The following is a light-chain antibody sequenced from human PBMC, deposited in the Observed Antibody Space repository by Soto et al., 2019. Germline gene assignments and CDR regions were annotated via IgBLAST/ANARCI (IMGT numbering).Light chain of an antibody. V-gene: IGLV2-14*01. CDR3: SSYTTTYTVV. Sequence: QSVLTQPASVSGSPGQSITISCTGTSSDVGGYTYVSWYQQHPGRAHKLMIYEVSNRPSGVSNRFSGSKSGNTASLTISGLQAADEADYYCSSYTTTYTVVFGGGTKLTVL. CDR1: SSDVGGYTY. CDR2: EVS. J-gene: IGLJ2*01.